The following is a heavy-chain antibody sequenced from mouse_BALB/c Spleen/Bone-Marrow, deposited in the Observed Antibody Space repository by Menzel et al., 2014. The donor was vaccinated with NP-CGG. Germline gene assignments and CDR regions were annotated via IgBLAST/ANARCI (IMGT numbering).Heavy chain of an antibody. Sequence: DVKLVESGGGLVQSGESLKLSCESNEYEFPSHDMSWVRKTPEKRLELVAAINSDGGSTFYPDTMERRFIISRDNTKKTLYLQMSSLRSEDTALYYCARQGDYGSSWFAYWGQGTLVTVSA. CDR1: EYEFPSHD. CDR3: ARQGDYGSSWFAY. CDR2: INSDGGST. V-gene: IGHV5-2*01. J-gene: IGHJ3*01. D-gene: IGHD1-1*01.